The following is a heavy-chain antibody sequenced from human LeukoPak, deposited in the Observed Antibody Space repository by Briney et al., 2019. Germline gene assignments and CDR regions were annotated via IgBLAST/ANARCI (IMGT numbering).Heavy chain of an antibody. D-gene: IGHD3-22*01. CDR1: GFTFSSYD. CDR2: LWYDGNNR. Sequence: PGRSLRLSCAASGFTFSSYDMHWVRQAPGKGLEWVAVLWYDGNNRYYADSVKGRFTISRDNSKNTLYLQMNSLRAEDTAVYYCARVMTIDYYDTSGFYYWGQGTLVTVSS. V-gene: IGHV3-33*01. J-gene: IGHJ4*02. CDR3: ARVMTIDYYDTSGFYY.